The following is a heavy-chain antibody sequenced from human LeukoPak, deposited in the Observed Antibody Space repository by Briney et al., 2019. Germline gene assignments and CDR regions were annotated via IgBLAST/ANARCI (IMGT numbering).Heavy chain of an antibody. CDR1: GYTFTNHA. J-gene: IGHJ5*02. Sequence: ASVKVSCKASGYTFTNHAMHWVRQAPGQGLEWMGWINTADGNTKYSQKFQGRVTITRDTSATTAYMELSSLRSEDTTVYYCARSAGSGSSNWFAPWGQGTLVTVSS. CDR2: INTADGNT. V-gene: IGHV1-3*04. D-gene: IGHD3-10*01. CDR3: ARSAGSGSSNWFAP.